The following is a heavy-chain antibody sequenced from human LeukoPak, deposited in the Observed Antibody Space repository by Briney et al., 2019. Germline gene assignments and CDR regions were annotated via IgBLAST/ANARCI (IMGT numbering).Heavy chain of an antibody. D-gene: IGHD3-10*01. CDR2: DGSGK. V-gene: IGHV3-30*04. CDR3: PREWADSYSSGSHYCFDY. Sequence: PGRSLRLSCAASGFTFTTYPMHWVRQSPGKGLEWVAVDGSGKYYTDSVKGRFTISRDNSRNTLYLQMTSLRAEDTDVYYCPREWADSYSSGSHYCFDYWGQGTLVTVSS. CDR1: GFTFTTYP. J-gene: IGHJ4*02.